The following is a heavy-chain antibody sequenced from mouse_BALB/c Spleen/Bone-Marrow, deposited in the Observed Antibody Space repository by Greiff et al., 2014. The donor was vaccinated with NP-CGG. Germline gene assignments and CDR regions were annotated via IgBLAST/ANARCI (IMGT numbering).Heavy chain of an antibody. J-gene: IGHJ4*01. D-gene: IGHD4-1*01. CDR3: ARDWDYYAMDY. CDR2: IYPGSGNT. Sequence: VKLMESGAELARPGASVKLSCKASGYTFTDYYINWVKQRTGQGLEWIGEIYPGSGNTYYNEKFKGKATLTADKSSSTAYMQLSRLTSEDSAVYFCARDWDYYAMDYWGQGTSVTVSS. CDR1: GYTFTDYY. V-gene: IGHV1-77*01.